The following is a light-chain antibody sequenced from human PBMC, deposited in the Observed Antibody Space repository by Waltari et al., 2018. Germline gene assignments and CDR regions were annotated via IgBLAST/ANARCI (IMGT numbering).Light chain of an antibody. CDR2: GAS. J-gene: IGKJ2*01. CDR1: QSVKSN. Sequence: EIVMTQSPATLSVSPGERATLSCRASQSVKSNLAWYQQKPGQAPRLPIYGASTRVTGIPARFSGSGSGTEFTLTISSLQSEDSAVYFCQQYNIRPPDTFGQGTKLEIK. V-gene: IGKV3-15*01. CDR3: QQYNIRPPDT.